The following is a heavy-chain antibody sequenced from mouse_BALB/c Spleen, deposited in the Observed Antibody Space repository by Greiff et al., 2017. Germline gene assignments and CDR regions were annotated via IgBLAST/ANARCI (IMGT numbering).Heavy chain of an antibody. V-gene: IGHV5-6*01. J-gene: IGHJ2*01. CDR3: ARHNFDY. CDR2: ISSGGSYT. Sequence: DVQLVESGGDLVKPGGSLKLSCAASGFTFSSYGMSWVRQTPDKRLEWVATISSGGSYTYYPDSVKGRFTLSRDNAKNTLYLQMSSLKSEDTAMYYCARHNFDYWGQGTTLTGSS. CDR1: GFTFSSYG.